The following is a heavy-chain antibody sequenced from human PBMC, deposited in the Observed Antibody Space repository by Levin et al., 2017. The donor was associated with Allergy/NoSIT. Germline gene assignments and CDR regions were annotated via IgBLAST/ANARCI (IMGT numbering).Heavy chain of an antibody. CDR2: ISSSSSYI. J-gene: IGHJ4*02. D-gene: IGHD3-22*01. V-gene: IGHV3-21*01. CDR3: ARDEDYYDSSGYYVRYFDY. CDR1: GFTFSSYS. Sequence: GGSLRLSCAASGFTFSSYSMNWVRQAPGKGLEWVSSISSSSSYIYYADSVKGRFTISRDNAKNSLYLQMNSLRAEDTAVYYCARDEDYYDSSGYYVRYFDYWGQGTLVTVSS.